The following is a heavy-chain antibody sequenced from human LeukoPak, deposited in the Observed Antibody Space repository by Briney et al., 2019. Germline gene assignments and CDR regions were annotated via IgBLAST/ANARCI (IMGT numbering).Heavy chain of an antibody. CDR1: GYTFTSYD. Sequence: ASVRVSCKASGYTFTSYDINWVRQATGQGLEWMGWMNPNSGNTGYAQKFQGRVTITRNTSISTAYMELSSLRSEDTAVYYCASERITMVRGEFDIWGQGTMVTVSS. J-gene: IGHJ3*02. V-gene: IGHV1-8*01. D-gene: IGHD3-10*01. CDR2: MNPNSGNT. CDR3: ASERITMVRGEFDI.